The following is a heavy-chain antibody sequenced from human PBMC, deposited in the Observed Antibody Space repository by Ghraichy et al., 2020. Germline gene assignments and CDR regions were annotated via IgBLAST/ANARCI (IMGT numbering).Heavy chain of an antibody. CDR3: ARRDYGSESYFVDY. Sequence: GESLNISCKGSGYSFTHYWITWVRQMPGKGLEWMGRIDPSDSYTNYSPSFQGHVTMSADKSISTAYLQWSSLKASDSAIYYCARRDYGSESYFVDYWGQGTLVTVSS. D-gene: IGHD3-10*01. V-gene: IGHV5-10-1*01. CDR2: IDPSDSYT. J-gene: IGHJ4*02. CDR1: GYSFTHYW.